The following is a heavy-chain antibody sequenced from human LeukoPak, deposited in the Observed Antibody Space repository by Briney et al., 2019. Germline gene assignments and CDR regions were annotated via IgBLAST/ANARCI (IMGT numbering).Heavy chain of an antibody. J-gene: IGHJ4*02. CDR2: MRQDGSEK. CDR3: ARGYDDATDYFDY. V-gene: IGHV3-7*01. Sequence: PGGSLRLSCEASGFTFSTYWMSWVRQAPGKGLEWVAIMRQDGSEKYYVDSVKGRFTISRDNAKNSLSLQMNSLRAEDTAVYYCARGYDDATDYFDYWGQGTLVTVSS. D-gene: IGHD5-12*01. CDR1: GFTFSTYW.